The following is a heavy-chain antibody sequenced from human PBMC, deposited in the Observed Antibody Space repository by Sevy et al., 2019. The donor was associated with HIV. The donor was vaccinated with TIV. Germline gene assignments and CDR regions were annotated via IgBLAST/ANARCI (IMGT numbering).Heavy chain of an antibody. CDR1: EFMFSTYA. CDR3: ARDAGYSTDWYPSDY. CDR2: ISYDGSRH. V-gene: IGHV3-30-3*01. J-gene: IGHJ4*02. D-gene: IGHD6-19*01. Sequence: GESLKISCAASEFMFSTYAMHWVRQAPGKGLEWVAVISYDGSRHYYADSVKGRFTISRDNSKNTLFLQMNSLRLEDTAFYYCARDAGYSTDWYPSDYWGQGTLVTVSS.